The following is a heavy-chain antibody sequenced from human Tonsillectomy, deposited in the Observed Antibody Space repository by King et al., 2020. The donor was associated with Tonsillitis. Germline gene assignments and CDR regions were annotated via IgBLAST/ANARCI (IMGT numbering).Heavy chain of an antibody. V-gene: IGHV4-39*01. CDR3: ARYVSGSFDY. D-gene: IGHD1-26*01. CDR2: MYYSGTI. J-gene: IGHJ4*02. Sequence: QLQESGPGVVKPSETLSLTCTVSGGSMSRSDHFWAWIRQPPGKGLEWIGYMYYSGTIFYNPSLKSRITISGGSSENRFSLKLSSVTAAETAVYFCARYVSGSFDYWGQGALVTVSS. CDR1: GGSMSRSDHF.